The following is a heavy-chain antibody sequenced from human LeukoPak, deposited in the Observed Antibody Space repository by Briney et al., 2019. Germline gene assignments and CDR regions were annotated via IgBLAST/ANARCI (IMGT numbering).Heavy chain of an antibody. Sequence: GGSLRLSCAASGFTFSNYAMSWVRQAPEKGLECVSAMSGSGGSTYYADSVKGRFTISRDNSKNTLYLQMNSLRAEDTAVYYCAKRGSVGIDYWGQGTLVTVSS. CDR3: AKRGSVGIDY. J-gene: IGHJ4*02. V-gene: IGHV3-23*01. CDR2: MSGSGGST. D-gene: IGHD2-2*01. CDR1: GFTFSNYA.